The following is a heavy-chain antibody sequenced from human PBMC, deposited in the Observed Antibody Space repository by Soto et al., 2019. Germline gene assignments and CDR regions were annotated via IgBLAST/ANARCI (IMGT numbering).Heavy chain of an antibody. Sequence: PWGSLRLSCAASGFIFENFGMSWVRQAPGKGLEWISSISGSGFKKYYAGSVKGRFTISRDNSKSTVYLELNNLSAEDTAVYHCAKNQGVELVPLATVDWFDPWGQGSVVTVSS. CDR2: ISGSGFKK. J-gene: IGHJ5*02. CDR1: GFIFENFG. D-gene: IGHD1-26*01. CDR3: AKNQGVELVPLATVDWFDP. V-gene: IGHV3-23*01.